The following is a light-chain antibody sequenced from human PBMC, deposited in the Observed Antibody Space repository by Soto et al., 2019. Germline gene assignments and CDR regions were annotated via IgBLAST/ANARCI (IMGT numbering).Light chain of an antibody. V-gene: IGLV2-14*01. CDR3: SSYSSSSTLYV. CDR2: EVD. Sequence: QSARTQPASVSGSPGQSITISCSGTSSDVGGYDHVSWYQQHPGKGPKLIIHEVDNRPSGVSLRFSGSKSGDTASLTISGLHPEDEADYYCSSYSSSSTLYVFGTGTKVTV. CDR1: SSDVGGYDH. J-gene: IGLJ1*01.